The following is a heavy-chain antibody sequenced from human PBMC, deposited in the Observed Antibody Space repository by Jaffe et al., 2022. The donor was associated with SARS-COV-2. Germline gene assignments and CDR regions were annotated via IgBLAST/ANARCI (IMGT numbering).Heavy chain of an antibody. Sequence: QVQLVQSGAEVKKPGASVKVSCKASKYTFTSYTMHWVRQAPGQRLEWMGWINTGNGNTKYSQKFQGRVTITRDTSASTAYMELSSLRSEDTAVYYCASQGSGTYCAYWGQGTLVTVSS. J-gene: IGHJ4*02. V-gene: IGHV1-3*04. CDR1: KYTFTSYT. D-gene: IGHD3-10*01. CDR2: INTGNGNT. CDR3: ASQGSGTYCAY.